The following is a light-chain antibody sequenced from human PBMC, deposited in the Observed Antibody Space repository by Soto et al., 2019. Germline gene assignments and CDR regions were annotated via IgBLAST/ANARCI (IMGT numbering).Light chain of an antibody. V-gene: IGKV3-20*01. Sequence: EIVLTQSPGTLSLSPGERGTLSCRASQSVSSSSLAWYQQKPGQAPRLLIYGASSRATDIPDRFSGSGSGTDFTLTISRLEPEDFAVYYCQQYGSSLFTFGGGTKVEIK. CDR3: QQYGSSLFT. CDR1: QSVSSSS. CDR2: GAS. J-gene: IGKJ4*01.